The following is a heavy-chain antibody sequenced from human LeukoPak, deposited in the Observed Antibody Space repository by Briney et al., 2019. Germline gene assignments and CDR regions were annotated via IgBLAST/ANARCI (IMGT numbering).Heavy chain of an antibody. D-gene: IGHD6-6*01. V-gene: IGHV3-7*04. CDR2: IKQDGYEK. J-gene: IGHJ4*02. Sequence: PGGSLRLSCAVSGFTFSSYWRFWVRQAPGKGLEWVASIKQDGYEKHYVDSVKGRFTISRDNAKNSLFLQMNSLSVEDTAVYFCARARSSAFDYWGQGTLVTVSS. CDR3: ARARSSAFDY. CDR1: GFTFSSYW.